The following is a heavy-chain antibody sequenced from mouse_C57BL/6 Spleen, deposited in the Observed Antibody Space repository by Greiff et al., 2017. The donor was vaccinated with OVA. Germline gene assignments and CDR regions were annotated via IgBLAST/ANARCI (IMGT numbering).Heavy chain of an antibody. J-gene: IGHJ1*03. Sequence: EVKLMESVGGLVKPGGSLKLSCAASGFTFSDYGMHWVRQAPEKGLEWVAYISSGSSTIYYADTVKGRFTISRDNAKNTLFLQMTSLRSEDTAMYYCARGKDYGNYWYFDVWGTGTTVTVSS. CDR2: ISSGSSTI. CDR1: GFTFSDYG. V-gene: IGHV5-17*01. D-gene: IGHD2-1*01. CDR3: ARGKDYGNYWYFDV.